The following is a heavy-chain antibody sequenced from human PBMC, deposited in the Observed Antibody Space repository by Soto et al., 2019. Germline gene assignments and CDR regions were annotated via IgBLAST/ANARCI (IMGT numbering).Heavy chain of an antibody. CDR1: GGSFSGYY. Sequence: TSETLSLTCAVYGGSFSGYYWSWIRQPPGKGLEWIGEINHSGSTNYNPSLKSRVTISVDTSKNQFSLKLSSVTAADTAVYYCARGLKKRDTMVRGVIISRSYYYYMDVWGKGTTVTVSS. V-gene: IGHV4-34*01. D-gene: IGHD3-10*01. J-gene: IGHJ6*03. CDR3: ARGLKKRDTMVRGVIISRSYYYYMDV. CDR2: INHSGST.